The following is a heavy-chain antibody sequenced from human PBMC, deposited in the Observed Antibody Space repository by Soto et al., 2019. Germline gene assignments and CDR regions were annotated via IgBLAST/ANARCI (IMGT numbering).Heavy chain of an antibody. CDR1: GGTFSSYA. V-gene: IGHV1-69*01. J-gene: IGHJ4*02. Sequence: QVQLVQSGAEVKKPGSSVEVSCKASGGTFSSYAISWVRQAPGQGLEWMGGIIPIFGTANYAQKFQGRVTITADESTSTAYMELSSLRSEDTAVYYCARTKIAAAGTNGFDYWGQGTLVTVSS. D-gene: IGHD6-13*01. CDR3: ARTKIAAAGTNGFDY. CDR2: IIPIFGTA.